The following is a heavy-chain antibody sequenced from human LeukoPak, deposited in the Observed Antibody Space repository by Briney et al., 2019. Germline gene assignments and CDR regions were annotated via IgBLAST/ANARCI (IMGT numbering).Heavy chain of an antibody. Sequence: SETLSLTCTVSGGSISSYYWSWIRRPPGKGLEWIGYIYYSGSTNYNPSLKSRVTISVDTSKNQFSLKLSSVTAADTAVYYCARGLKYYDLWSGSAMGYYFDYWGQGTLVTVSS. J-gene: IGHJ4*02. CDR3: ARGLKYYDLWSGSAMGYYFDY. CDR2: IYYSGST. V-gene: IGHV4-59*01. CDR1: GGSISSYY. D-gene: IGHD3-3*01.